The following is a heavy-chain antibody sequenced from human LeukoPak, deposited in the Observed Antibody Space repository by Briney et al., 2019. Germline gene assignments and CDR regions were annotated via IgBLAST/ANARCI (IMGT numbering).Heavy chain of an antibody. Sequence: ASVKVSCKASGYTFTGYYMHWVRQAPGQGLEWMGWISAYNGNTNYAQKLQGRVTMTTDTSTSTAYMELGSLRSDDTAVYYCARPSYGSSFSYYYGMDVWGQGTTVTVSS. CDR2: ISAYNGNT. V-gene: IGHV1-18*04. J-gene: IGHJ6*02. CDR1: GYTFTGYY. CDR3: ARPSYGSSFSYYYGMDV. D-gene: IGHD6-13*01.